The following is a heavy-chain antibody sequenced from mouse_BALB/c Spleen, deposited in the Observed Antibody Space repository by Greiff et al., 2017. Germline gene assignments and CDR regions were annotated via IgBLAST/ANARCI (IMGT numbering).Heavy chain of an antibody. V-gene: IGHV5-12-1*01. Sequence: EVHLVESGGGLVKPGGSLKLSCAASGFAFSSYDMSWVRQTPEKRLEWVAYISSGGGSTYYPDTVKGRFTISRDNAKNTLYLQMSSLKSEDTAMYYCAISTMITTAMDYWGQGTSVTVSS. J-gene: IGHJ4*01. CDR3: AISTMITTAMDY. D-gene: IGHD2-4*01. CDR1: GFAFSSYD. CDR2: ISSGGGST.